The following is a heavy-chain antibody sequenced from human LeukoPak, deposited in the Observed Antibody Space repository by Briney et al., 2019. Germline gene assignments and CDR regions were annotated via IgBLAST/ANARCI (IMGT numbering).Heavy chain of an antibody. D-gene: IGHD2-21*01. J-gene: IGHJ4*02. V-gene: IGHV3-23*01. CDR3: AKAPVTSCRGAYCYPFDS. Sequence: GGSLRLSCTASGFTFSNYAMNWFRQTPGKGLEWVAATSSSDAGTYHADSVRGRFTISRDNSKNTLYLQMNSLRAEDAAVYFCAKAPVTSCRGAYCYPFDSWGQGTLVTVSS. CDR1: GFTFSNYA. CDR2: TSSSDAGT.